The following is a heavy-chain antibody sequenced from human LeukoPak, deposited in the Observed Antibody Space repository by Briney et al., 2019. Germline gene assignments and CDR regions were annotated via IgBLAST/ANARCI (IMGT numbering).Heavy chain of an antibody. D-gene: IGHD1-26*01. V-gene: IGHV4-4*07. CDR1: TVSINSYY. CDR2: TGTT. J-gene: IGHJ4*02. CDR3: GRQGYTASYYFLDY. Sequence: SETLSLTCTVSTVSINSYYWGWVRQPAGKGLEWIGRTGTTNYSPSLKSRLSMSIDTSTNQFSLTLRSVTAADTAVYYCGRQGYTASYYFLDYWSQGTLVTVSS.